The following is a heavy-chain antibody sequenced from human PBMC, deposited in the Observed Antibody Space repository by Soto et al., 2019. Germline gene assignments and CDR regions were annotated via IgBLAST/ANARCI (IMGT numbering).Heavy chain of an antibody. D-gene: IGHD3-10*01. CDR2: IFWDDDK. J-gene: IGHJ5*02. CDR3: AHTPRRYGSGIGRFDP. V-gene: IGHV2-5*02. CDR1: GFSLSISGVG. Sequence: QITLKESGPPLVKPTQTLTLTCTYSGFSLSISGVGVGWIRQPPGNALEWLALIFWDDDKRYSPSLRSRLTITKDTSKNQMVLIMTNMDPVDTATYYCAHTPRRYGSGIGRFDPWGQGTLVTVSS.